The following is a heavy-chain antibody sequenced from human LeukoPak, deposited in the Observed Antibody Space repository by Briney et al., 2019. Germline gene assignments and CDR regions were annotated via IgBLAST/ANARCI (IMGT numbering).Heavy chain of an antibody. CDR2: IYSGGST. CDR1: GFTVSSNY. D-gene: IGHD3-22*01. J-gene: IGHJ4*02. Sequence: RSGGSLRLSCAASGFTVSSNYMSWVRQAPGKGLEWVSVIYSGGSTYYADSVKGRFTISRDNSKNTLYLQMNSLRAEDTAVYYCARNVYYYDSSSYPSPYIDYWGQGTLVTVSS. CDR3: ARNVYYYDSSSYPSPYIDY. V-gene: IGHV3-53*01.